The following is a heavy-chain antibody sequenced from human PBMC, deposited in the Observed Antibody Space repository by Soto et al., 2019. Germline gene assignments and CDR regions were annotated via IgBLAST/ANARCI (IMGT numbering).Heavy chain of an antibody. CDR2: ISGSGGST. D-gene: IGHD3-22*01. CDR1: GFTFSSYA. CDR3: ATTPDYYDSSGYYYNDY. Sequence: EVQLLESGGGLVQPGGSLRLSCAASGFTFSSYAMSWVRQAPGKGLEWVSVISGSGGSTYYADSVKGRFTVSRDNSKNTLYLQMNSLRAEDTAVYYCATTPDYYDSSGYYYNDYWGQGTLVTVSS. J-gene: IGHJ4*02. V-gene: IGHV3-23*01.